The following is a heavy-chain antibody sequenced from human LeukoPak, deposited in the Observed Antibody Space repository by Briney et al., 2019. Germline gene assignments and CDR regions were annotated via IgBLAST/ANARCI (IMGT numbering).Heavy chain of an antibody. D-gene: IGHD3-9*01. V-gene: IGHV1-18*01. J-gene: IGHJ3*02. Sequence: ASVKVSCKASGYTFTRYAITWVRQAPGQGPEWMGRISAYNGNTNYAQKLQGRVTMTTDTSTSTAYMELRSLRSDDTAVYYCARGGYYDILTGYETVDAFDIWGQGTMVTVSS. CDR3: ARGGYYDILTGYETVDAFDI. CDR2: ISAYNGNT. CDR1: GYTFTRYA.